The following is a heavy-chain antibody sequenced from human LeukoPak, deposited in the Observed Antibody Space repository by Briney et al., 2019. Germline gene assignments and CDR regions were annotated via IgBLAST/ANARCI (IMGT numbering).Heavy chain of an antibody. Sequence: ASVKVSCKASGYTFTNYGVSWVRQAPGQGLEWMGWITVDNGNTNYAQNFQGRVTMTTDTSTSTVYMELGSLRSDDTAVYHCARGAGYDYVWKSYRYYDFWGQGTLVTVSS. CDR3: ARGAGYDYVWKSYRYYDF. D-gene: IGHD3-16*02. V-gene: IGHV1-18*01. CDR1: GYTFTNYG. J-gene: IGHJ4*02. CDR2: ITVDNGNT.